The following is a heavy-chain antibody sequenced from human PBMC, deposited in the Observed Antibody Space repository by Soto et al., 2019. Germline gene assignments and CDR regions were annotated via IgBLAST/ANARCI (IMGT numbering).Heavy chain of an antibody. CDR2: INAYNGNT. D-gene: IGHD5-18*01. CDR3: ARDTAMALPDA. V-gene: IGHV1-18*01. CDR1: GYTFTSYA. Sequence: QVQLVQSGAEVKKPGASVKVSCKASGYTFTSYAISWVRQAPGQGLEWMGWINAYNGNTNSAQKLQGRVTMTTDTSTNTAYMELRSMRSVDTAVYYCARDTAMALPDAWGQGTLVTVSS. J-gene: IGHJ4*02.